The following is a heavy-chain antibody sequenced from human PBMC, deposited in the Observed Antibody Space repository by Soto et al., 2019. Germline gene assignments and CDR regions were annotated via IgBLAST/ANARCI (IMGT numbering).Heavy chain of an antibody. D-gene: IGHD6-13*01. V-gene: IGHV3-30*18. CDR2: ISYDGSNK. Sequence: SCKASGYIFNHYGMHWVRQAPGKGLEWVAVISYDGSNKYYADSVKGRFTISRDNSKNTLYLQMNSLRAEDTAVYYCAKVAYRISIAAAGTWGQGTLVTVSS. CDR1: GYIFNHYG. CDR3: AKVAYRISIAAAGT. J-gene: IGHJ5*02.